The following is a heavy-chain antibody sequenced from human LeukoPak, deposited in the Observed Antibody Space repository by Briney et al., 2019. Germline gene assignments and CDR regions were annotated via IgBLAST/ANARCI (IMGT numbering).Heavy chain of an antibody. D-gene: IGHD2-2*01. CDR1: GYTFTSYH. V-gene: IGHV1-46*01. Sequence: VVSVKVSCKTSGYTFTSYHMHWVRQAPGQGLEWVAIIKSTGDTTVYAQKSQGRVTVTRDTSTSTVYMDLSSLSSEDTAVYYCVREDAHTYYFDFWGPGTLVTVSS. CDR3: VREDAHTYYFDF. CDR2: IKSTGDTT. J-gene: IGHJ4*02.